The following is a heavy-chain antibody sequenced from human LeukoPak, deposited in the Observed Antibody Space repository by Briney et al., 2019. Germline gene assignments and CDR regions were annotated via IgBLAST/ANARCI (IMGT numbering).Heavy chain of an antibody. CDR3: AILTAVPGTSYYGMEV. CDR1: GYTFTGYF. CDR2: INPNRGGT. J-gene: IGHJ6*02. V-gene: IGHV1-2*02. Sequence: GASVKVSCKASGYTFTGYFMHWVRQAPGQGLEWMGWINPNRGGTNYAQKFQGRVTMTRDTSTSTAYMELSRLRSDDTAVYYCAILTAVPGTSYYGMEVWGQGTTVTVSS. D-gene: IGHD6-19*01.